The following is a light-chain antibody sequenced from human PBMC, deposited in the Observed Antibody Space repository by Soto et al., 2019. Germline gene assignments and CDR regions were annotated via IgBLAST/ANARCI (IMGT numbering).Light chain of an antibody. CDR1: QDISGA. V-gene: IGKV1-13*02. J-gene: IGKJ5*01. Sequence: AIPVTQSPSSLSASVGDRVTITCRPRQDISGALAWYQQKPGKAPKLLIYDVSTLERGVPSRFSGSGSGTEFTLAISSLQPEEFGTYDCQQFNSAPSNFGHGTRLEIK. CDR3: QQFNSAPSN. CDR2: DVS.